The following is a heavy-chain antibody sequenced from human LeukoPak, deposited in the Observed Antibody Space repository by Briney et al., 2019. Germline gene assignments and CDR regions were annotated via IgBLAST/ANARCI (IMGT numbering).Heavy chain of an antibody. V-gene: IGHV4-34*01. CDR2: INHSGST. CDR1: GGSFSGYY. CDR3: ARGGYYGSGSYSPLYYYYGMDV. J-gene: IGHJ6*02. Sequence: SETLSLTCAVYGGSFSGYYWSWIRQPPGKGLEWIGEINHSGSTNYNPSLKSRVTISVDTSKNQFSLKLSSVTAADTAVYYCARGGYYGSGSYSPLYYYYGMDVWGQGTTVTVSS. D-gene: IGHD3-10*01.